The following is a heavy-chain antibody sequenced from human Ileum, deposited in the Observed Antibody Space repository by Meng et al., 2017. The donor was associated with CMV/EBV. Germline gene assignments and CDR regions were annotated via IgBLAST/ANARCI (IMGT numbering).Heavy chain of an antibody. CDR2: IRYDGSNK. V-gene: IGHV3-30*02. D-gene: IGHD4-17*01. Sequence: GESLKIPCAASGFTFSSYGIHWVRQAPGKGLEWVAFIRYDGSNKYYADSVKGRFTISRDNSKNTLYLQMNSLRAEDTAMYYCATYGDYPYYFDYWGQGTLVTVSS. CDR3: ATYGDYPYYFDY. CDR1: GFTFSSYG. J-gene: IGHJ4*02.